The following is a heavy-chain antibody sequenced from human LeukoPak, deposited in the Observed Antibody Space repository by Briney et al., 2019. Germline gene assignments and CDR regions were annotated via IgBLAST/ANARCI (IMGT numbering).Heavy chain of an antibody. J-gene: IGHJ5*02. CDR3: ARDGKYSSSANWFDP. V-gene: IGHV1-69*05. CDR2: IIPIFGTA. Sequence: SVKVSCKASGGTFSRYAISWVRQAPGQGLEWMGRIIPIFGTANYAQKLQGRVTITTDESTSTAYMELSSLRSEDTAVHYCARDGKYSSSANWFDPRRQGTRVTVSS. CDR1: GGTFSRYA. D-gene: IGHD6-13*01.